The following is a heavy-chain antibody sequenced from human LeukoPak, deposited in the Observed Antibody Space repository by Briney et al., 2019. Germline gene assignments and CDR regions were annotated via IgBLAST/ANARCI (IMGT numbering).Heavy chain of an antibody. D-gene: IGHD3-22*01. CDR3: ARDMYDSSGYLFDY. V-gene: IGHV3-30-3*01. CDR1: GFTFSSYA. Sequence: GGSLRLSCAASGFTFSSYAMHWVRQAPGKGLEWVAVISSDGSNKYYADSVKGRFTISRDNSKNTLYLQMDSLRAEDTAVYYCARDMYDSSGYLFDYWGQGTLVTVSS. J-gene: IGHJ4*02. CDR2: ISSDGSNK.